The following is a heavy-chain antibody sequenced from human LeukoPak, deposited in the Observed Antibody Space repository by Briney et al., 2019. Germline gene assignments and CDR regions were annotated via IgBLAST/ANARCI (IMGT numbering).Heavy chain of an antibody. CDR1: GFTFSSYE. CDR2: ISIGGSTI. V-gene: IGHV3-48*03. D-gene: IGHD6-19*01. CDR3: ARVRGTTSLSVAFFDY. J-gene: IGHJ4*02. Sequence: PGGSLRLSCAASGFTFSSYEMNWVRQAPGKGLEWVSYISIGGSTIYYADSVKGRFTISRDNAKNSLYLQMKSLRVEDTAVYYCARVRGTTSLSVAFFDYWGPGTLVTVSS.